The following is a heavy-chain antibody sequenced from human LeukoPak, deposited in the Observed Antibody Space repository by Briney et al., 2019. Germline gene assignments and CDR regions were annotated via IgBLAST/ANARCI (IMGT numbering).Heavy chain of an antibody. J-gene: IGHJ4*02. V-gene: IGHV3-74*01. D-gene: IGHD5-24*01. CDR1: GFTFSSYW. CDR2: IKGDGSI. Sequence: PGGSLRLSCAASGFTFSSYWMHWVRQAPGKGLVWVSRIKGDGSISYADSVKGRFTISRDNAKNTLYLQMNSLRAEDTAVYYCARDRDGYNYLYFDYWGQGSLVTVSS. CDR3: ARDRDGYNYLYFDY.